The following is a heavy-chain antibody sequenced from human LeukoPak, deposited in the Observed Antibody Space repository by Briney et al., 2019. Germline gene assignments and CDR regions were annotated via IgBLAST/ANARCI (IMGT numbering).Heavy chain of an antibody. J-gene: IGHJ6*04. Sequence: GGSLRLYCAASGFTFSSYWMSWVRQAPGKGPEWVANIKQDGSDKYYVDSVKGRFTISRDNAKNSLYLQMNSLRVEDTAVYYCAKDRSGSYGMDVWGKGTTVTVSS. V-gene: IGHV3-7*01. CDR2: IKQDGSDK. CDR3: AKDRSGSYGMDV. D-gene: IGHD1-26*01. CDR1: GFTFSSYW.